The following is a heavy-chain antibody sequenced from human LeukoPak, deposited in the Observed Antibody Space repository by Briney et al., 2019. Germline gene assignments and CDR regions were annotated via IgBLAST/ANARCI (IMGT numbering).Heavy chain of an antibody. Sequence: PGGSLRLSCAASGFTFSSYAMSWVRQAPGKGLEWVSAISGSGGSTYYADSVKGRFTISRDNSENTLYLQMNSLRAEDTAVYYCAKDYYDFWSGYYYYFDYWGQGTLVTVSS. D-gene: IGHD3-3*01. J-gene: IGHJ4*02. V-gene: IGHV3-23*01. CDR1: GFTFSSYA. CDR3: AKDYYDFWSGYYYYFDY. CDR2: ISGSGGST.